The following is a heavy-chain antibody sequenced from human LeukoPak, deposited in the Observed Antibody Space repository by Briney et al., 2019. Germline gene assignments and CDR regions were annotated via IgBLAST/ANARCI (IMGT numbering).Heavy chain of an antibody. V-gene: IGHV4-39*01. J-gene: IGHJ4*02. Sequence: PSETPSLTCTVSGGSISSTSYYWGWIRRPPGKGLEWIGSIYYSGSTYYNPSLKSRVTISVDTSKNQFSLKLSSVTAAVTAVYYCARGPPMDYFDSWGQGTLVTVSS. CDR3: ARGPPMDYFDS. CDR2: IYYSGST. CDR1: GGSISSTSYY.